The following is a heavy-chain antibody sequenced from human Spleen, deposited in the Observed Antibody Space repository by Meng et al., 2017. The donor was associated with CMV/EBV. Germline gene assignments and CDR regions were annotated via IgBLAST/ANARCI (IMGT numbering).Heavy chain of an antibody. CDR3: ARELRDTYNFDY. J-gene: IGHJ4*02. D-gene: IGHD3-3*01. Sequence: SCKASGYPFTSYAMHWVRQAPGQRLEWMGWSNAGNGNTKYSQEFQGRVTITRDTSASTAYMELSSLGSDDTAVYYCARELRDTYNFDYWGQGTLVTVSS. CDR1: GYPFTSYA. V-gene: IGHV1-3*02. CDR2: SNAGNGNT.